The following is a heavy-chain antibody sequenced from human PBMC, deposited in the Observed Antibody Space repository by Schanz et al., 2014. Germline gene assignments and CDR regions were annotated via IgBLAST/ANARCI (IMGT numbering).Heavy chain of an antibody. CDR3: YGMDV. J-gene: IGHJ6*02. CDR2: IFFRGST. Sequence: QVQLQESGPGLVKPSETLSLTCTVSGGSIMSEYWSWIRQPPGKGLEWIGYIFFRGSTYYNPSLKSRVTISIDTSKNQFSLRLTSVTAADTAVYYCYGMDVWGQGTTVTVSS. CDR1: GGSIMSEY. V-gene: IGHV4-59*12.